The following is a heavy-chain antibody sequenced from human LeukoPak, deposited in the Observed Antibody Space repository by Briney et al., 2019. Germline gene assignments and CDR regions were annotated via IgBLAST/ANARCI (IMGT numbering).Heavy chain of an antibody. V-gene: IGHV4-30-2*01. CDR1: GGSISSGGYS. D-gene: IGHD7-27*01. J-gene: IGHJ4*02. CDR2: IYHSGST. CDR3: ARGGSGVIDY. Sequence: SETLSLTCAVSGGSISSGGYSWSWIRQPPGKGLEWIGYIYHSGSTYYNPSLKSRVTISVDRSKNQFPLKLSSVTAADTAVYYCARGGSGVIDYWGQGTLVTVSS.